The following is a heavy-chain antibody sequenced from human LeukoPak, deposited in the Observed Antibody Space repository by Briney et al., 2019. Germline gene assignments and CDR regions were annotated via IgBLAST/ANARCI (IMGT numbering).Heavy chain of an antibody. J-gene: IGHJ4*02. CDR2: IYHSGST. Sequence: RPSGTLSLTCAVSGGSINSSNWWSWVRQPPGKGLEWIGEIYHSGSTNYNPSLKSRLTLSVDKSKNHFSLKLTSVTAADTAVYYCAKSHRVATARLDSWGQGTLVTVSS. D-gene: IGHD2-21*01. CDR3: AKSHRVATARLDS. V-gene: IGHV4-4*02. CDR1: GGSINSSNW.